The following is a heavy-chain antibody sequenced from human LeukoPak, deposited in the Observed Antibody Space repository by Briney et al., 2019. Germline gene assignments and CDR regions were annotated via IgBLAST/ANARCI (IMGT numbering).Heavy chain of an antibody. V-gene: IGHV1-46*01. D-gene: IGHD3-22*01. J-gene: IGHJ4*02. CDR2: INPSGGST. CDR3: ARDSKARNYYDSSGGPYYFDY. CDR1: GYTFTSYY. Sequence: ASVKVPCKASGYTFTSYYMHWVRQAPGQGLEWMGIINPSGGSTSYAQKFQGRVTMTRDTSTSTVYMELSSLRSEDTAVYYCARDSKARNYYDSSGGPYYFDYWGQGTLVTVSS.